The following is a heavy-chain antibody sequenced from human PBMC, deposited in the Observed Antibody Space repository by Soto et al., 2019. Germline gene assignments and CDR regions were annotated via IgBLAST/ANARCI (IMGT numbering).Heavy chain of an antibody. CDR3: ASADEVRGNYYYYYGMDV. CDR1: GFTFSSYW. Sequence: EVQLVESGGGLVQPGGSLRLSCAASGFTFSSYWMHWVRQAPGKGLVWVSRINSDGSSTSYADSVKGRFTISRDNAKNTLYPQMTSRRAEDTAVDYCASADEVRGNYYYYYGMDVWGQGTTVTVSS. D-gene: IGHD1-1*01. V-gene: IGHV3-74*01. CDR2: INSDGSST. J-gene: IGHJ6*02.